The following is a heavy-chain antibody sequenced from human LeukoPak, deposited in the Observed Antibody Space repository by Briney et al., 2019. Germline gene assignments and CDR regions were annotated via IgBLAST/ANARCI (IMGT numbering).Heavy chain of an antibody. CDR2: IRYDGSNK. D-gene: IGHD3-9*01. V-gene: IGHV3-30*02. Sequence: SGGSLRLSCAASGFTFSSYGMHWVRQAPGKGLEWVAFIRYDGSNKYYADSVKGRFTISRDNSKNTLYLQMNSLRAEDTAVYYCAKDAVLRYFDWLSPLDYWGQGTLVTVSS. CDR1: GFTFSSYG. CDR3: AKDAVLRYFDWLSPLDY. J-gene: IGHJ4*02.